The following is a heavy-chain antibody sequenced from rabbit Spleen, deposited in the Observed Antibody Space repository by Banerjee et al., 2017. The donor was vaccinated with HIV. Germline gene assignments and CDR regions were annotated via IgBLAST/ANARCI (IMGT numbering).Heavy chain of an antibody. D-gene: IGHD8-1*01. CDR3: ARYAGSGPYIDGYFDL. CDR2: IYTAGGST. V-gene: IGHV1S47*01. Sequence: QEQLVESGGGLVQPEGSLTLTCTASGFSFSDIYWVSWVRQAPGKGLEWIAYIYTAGGSTYYASWAIGRFTITRSTSLNTVTLQLNSLTVADTATYFCARYAGSGPYIDGYFDLWGQGTLVTVS. CDR1: GFSFSDIYW. J-gene: IGHJ4*01.